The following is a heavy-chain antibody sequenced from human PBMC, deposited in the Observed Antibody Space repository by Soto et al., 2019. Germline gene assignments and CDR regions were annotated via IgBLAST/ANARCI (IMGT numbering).Heavy chain of an antibody. J-gene: IGHJ4*02. V-gene: IGHV4-39*01. CDR2: TYYNGNA. CDR3: ARHFVAVVIKGWGY. D-gene: IGHD3-22*01. Sequence: QLQLQESGPGLVKPSETLSLTCTVSGGSIDRSNYYWDWIRQPPGKGLEWIGTTYYNGNAYYNPSLQSRVTMSVDTSKNQFSLKLISVTAADTAVYYCARHFVAVVIKGWGYWGQGTLVNVSS. CDR1: GGSIDRSNYY.